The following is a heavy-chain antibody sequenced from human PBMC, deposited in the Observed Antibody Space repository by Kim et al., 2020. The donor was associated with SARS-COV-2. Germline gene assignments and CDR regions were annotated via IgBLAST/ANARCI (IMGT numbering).Heavy chain of an antibody. Sequence: SETLSLTCTVSGGSISSSSYYWGWIRQPPGKGLEWIGSIYYSGSTYYNPSLKSRVTISVDTSKNQFSLKLSSVTAADTAVYYCARRGYYYDSSGYQISSFDYWGQGTLVTVSS. CDR2: IYYSGST. D-gene: IGHD3-22*01. V-gene: IGHV4-39*01. J-gene: IGHJ4*02. CDR3: ARRGYYYDSSGYQISSFDY. CDR1: GGSISSSSYY.